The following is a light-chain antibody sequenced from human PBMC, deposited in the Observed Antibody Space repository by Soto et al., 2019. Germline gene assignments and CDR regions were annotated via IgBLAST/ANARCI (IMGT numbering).Light chain of an antibody. V-gene: IGKV1-9*01. J-gene: IGKJ4*01. CDR2: EAS. Sequence: DIHMTQSPSTLSGSVGDRVTITCRASQTISSYLALYQQKPGKVPHLLIYEASILQSGVPSRFSGSGSGTDFTLTISSLQAEDFATYYCQQTRSYPSTFGGGTKVDIK. CDR1: QTISSY. CDR3: QQTRSYPST.